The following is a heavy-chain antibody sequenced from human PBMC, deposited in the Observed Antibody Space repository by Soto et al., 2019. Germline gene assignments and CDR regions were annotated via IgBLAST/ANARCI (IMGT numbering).Heavy chain of an antibody. J-gene: IGHJ6*02. V-gene: IGHV4-59*08. CDR3: PRWPNYHYGMDV. Sequence: QVQLQESGPGLVKPSETLSLTCTLSGGAISSYYWSWIRQPPGKGLQWIGYIHYSGTTNHNPSPQRXXIISVDTSKNQFSLKLTSVPAADAAVNYCPRWPNYHYGMDVWGQGTTVTVSS. CDR1: GGAISSYY. CDR2: IHYSGTT.